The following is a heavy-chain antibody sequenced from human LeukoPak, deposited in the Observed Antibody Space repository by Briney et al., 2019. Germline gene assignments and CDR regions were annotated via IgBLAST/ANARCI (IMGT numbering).Heavy chain of an antibody. Sequence: ASVKVSCKASGYTFTSYGISWVRQAPGQGLEWMGWISAYNGNTNYAQKLQGRVTMTTDTSTSTAYMELRSLRSDDTAVYYCARDCNYYDSSGYYCPNAFDIWGQGTMVTVSS. V-gene: IGHV1-18*01. J-gene: IGHJ3*02. CDR3: ARDCNYYDSSGYYCPNAFDI. D-gene: IGHD3-22*01. CDR1: GYTFTSYG. CDR2: ISAYNGNT.